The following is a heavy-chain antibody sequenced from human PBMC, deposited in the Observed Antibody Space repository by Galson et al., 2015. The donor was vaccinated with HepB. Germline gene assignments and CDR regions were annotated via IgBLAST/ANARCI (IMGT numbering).Heavy chain of an antibody. J-gene: IGHJ4*02. Sequence: SLRLSCAASGFTFRTHGMNWVRQAPGKGLEWVAGIWSGGSNKYYADSVKGRFTISRDNSKNALYLQMNSLRAEDTTVYYCARDWAWRFLEDLLQTGFDVWGLGTRVTVSS. CDR1: GFTFRTHG. CDR2: IWSGGSNK. CDR3: ARDWAWRFLEDLLQTGFDV. V-gene: IGHV3-33*01. D-gene: IGHD3-3*01.